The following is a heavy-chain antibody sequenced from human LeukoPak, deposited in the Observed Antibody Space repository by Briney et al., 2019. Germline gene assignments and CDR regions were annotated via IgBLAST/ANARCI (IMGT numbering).Heavy chain of an antibody. V-gene: IGHV4-59*01. CDR3: ARDSSSFEYNWFDP. D-gene: IGHD6-13*01. CDR1: GDSISSYY. CDR2: IYYNGRT. J-gene: IGHJ5*02. Sequence: SETLSLTCAVSGDSISSYYWSWIRQPPGKGLEWIGYIYYNGRTNYNPSLKSRVTISVDTSKNQFSLKLSSVTAADTAVYYCARDSSSFEYNWFDPWGQGTLVTVSS.